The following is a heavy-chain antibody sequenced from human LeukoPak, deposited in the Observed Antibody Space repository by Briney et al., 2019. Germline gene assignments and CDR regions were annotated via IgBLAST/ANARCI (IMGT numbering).Heavy chain of an antibody. CDR2: TRFDGSIK. Sequence: GGSLRLSCAVSGFIFSDYGFHWVRQAPGKGLEWVAVTRFDGSIKQYADSVKGRFTISRDDSKNTLYLQMNFLKSEDTAVYYCARWGGTRQYYFDYWGQGTLVTVSS. J-gene: IGHJ4*02. V-gene: IGHV3-33*01. D-gene: IGHD1-1*01. CDR3: ARWGGTRQYYFDY. CDR1: GFIFSDYG.